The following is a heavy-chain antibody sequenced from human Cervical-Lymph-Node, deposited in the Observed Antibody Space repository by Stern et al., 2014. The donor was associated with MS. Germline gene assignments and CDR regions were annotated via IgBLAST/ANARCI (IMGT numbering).Heavy chain of an antibody. CDR3: ARSPPYYEFWNDYYYFDY. Sequence: QITLKESGPALVKPTQTLTLTCTVSGCSLSTSGMRVSWVRQRPGKALEWLALIDWGDKNFSRTFLKTRITISKETSENHVILKMTSMNPEDTATYYCARSPPYYEFWNDYYYFDYWGQGTLVAVSS. J-gene: IGHJ4*02. CDR2: IDWGDKN. CDR1: GCSLSTSGMR. D-gene: IGHD3-3*01. V-gene: IGHV2-70*04.